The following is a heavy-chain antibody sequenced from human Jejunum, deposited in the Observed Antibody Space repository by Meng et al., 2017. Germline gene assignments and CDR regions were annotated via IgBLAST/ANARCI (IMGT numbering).Heavy chain of an antibody. CDR1: GNNLNDDW. D-gene: IGHD5-12*01. CDR3: ARRGYSGNLQGDS. CDR2: TFPRGPET. Sequence: GEVLKISCKSFGNNLNDDWIGRARPTPGEGLEWRGITFPRGPETLYSTSFEGQVTISVVKSISTAYLQWTSLEASDTVRYYCARRGYSGNLQGDSWGPGTLVTVSS. J-gene: IGHJ5*01. V-gene: IGHV5-51*01.